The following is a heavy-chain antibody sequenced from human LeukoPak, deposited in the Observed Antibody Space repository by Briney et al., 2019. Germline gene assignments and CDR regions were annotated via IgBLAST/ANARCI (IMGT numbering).Heavy chain of an antibody. CDR2: ISYDGSNK. D-gene: IGHD6-19*01. J-gene: IGHJ4*02. CDR1: GFTFSSYA. V-gene: IGHV3-30-3*01. CDR3: ARDASGGSSGWYLDY. Sequence: GSLRLSCAASGFTFSSYAMHWVRQAPGKGLEWVAVISYDGSNKYYADSVMGRFTISRDNSKNTLYLQMNSLRAEDTAVYYCARDASGGSSGWYLDYWGQGTLVTVSS.